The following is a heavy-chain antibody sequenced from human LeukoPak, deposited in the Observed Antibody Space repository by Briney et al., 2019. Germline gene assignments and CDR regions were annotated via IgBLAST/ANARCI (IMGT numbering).Heavy chain of an antibody. CDR1: GDSVTSHG. J-gene: IGHJ4*02. V-gene: IGHV4-59*02. CDR2: VYASGDN. D-gene: IGHD3-10*01. CDR3: ARDNVGSLDF. Sequence: PSETLSLTCSVSGDSVTSHGWSWVRQPPGKGLEWIGYVYASGDNSDNCNPSLKSRITISVDTSRNQFSLRLNSVTAADTAIYYCARDNVGSLDFWGQGILVTVSS.